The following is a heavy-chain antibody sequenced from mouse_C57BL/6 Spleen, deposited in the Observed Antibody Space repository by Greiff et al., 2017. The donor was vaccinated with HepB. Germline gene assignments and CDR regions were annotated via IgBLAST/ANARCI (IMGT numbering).Heavy chain of an antibody. J-gene: IGHJ1*03. V-gene: IGHV3-1*01. Sequence: EVQLQQSGPGMVKPSQSLSLTCTVTGYSITSGYDWHWIRHFPGNKLEWMGYISYSGSTNYNPSLKSRISITHNTSKNHYFLKLNSVTTEDTATYYCTRDYGSSYHWYFDVWGTGTTLTVSS. CDR2: ISYSGST. CDR3: TRDYGSSYHWYFDV. CDR1: GYSITSGYD. D-gene: IGHD1-1*01.